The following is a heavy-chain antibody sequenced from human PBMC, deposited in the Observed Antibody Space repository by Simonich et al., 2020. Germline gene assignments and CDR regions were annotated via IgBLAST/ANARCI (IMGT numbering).Heavy chain of an antibody. D-gene: IGHD5-12*01. CDR1: GYTFTGYD. V-gene: IGHV1-2*02. J-gene: IGHJ4*02. CDR2: INPNSGGT. Sequence: QVQLVQSGAEVKKPGASVKVSCKASGYTFTGYDMHWVRQATGQGHEWMGWINPNSGGTNYAQKVKGRVTMTRDTSISTAYMELSRLRSDDTAVYYCASSKLATIDYWGQGTLVTVSS. CDR3: ASSKLATIDY.